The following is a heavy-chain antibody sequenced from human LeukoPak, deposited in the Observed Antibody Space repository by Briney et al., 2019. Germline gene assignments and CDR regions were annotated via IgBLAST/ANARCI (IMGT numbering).Heavy chain of an antibody. CDR2: ISVGAEYI. CDR1: GFTFSTYV. V-gene: IGHV3-23*01. Sequence: GGSLRLSCAASGFTFSTYVMNWFRQAPGKGLEWVSTISVGAEYIFYADSVKGRFTISRDDSNNALYLQMHSLRAEDTALYYCASGPPFLKYFEYWGQGTLVTVSS. D-gene: IGHD3-3*01. J-gene: IGHJ4*02. CDR3: ASGPPFLKYFEY.